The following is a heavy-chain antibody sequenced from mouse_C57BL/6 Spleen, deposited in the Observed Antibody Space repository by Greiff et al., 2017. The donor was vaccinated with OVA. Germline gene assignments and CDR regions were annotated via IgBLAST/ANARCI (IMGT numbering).Heavy chain of an antibody. CDR2: IYPGDGDT. CDR3: ARSGYPAAEFAY. CDR1: GYAFSSSW. V-gene: IGHV1-82*01. D-gene: IGHD3-1*01. Sequence: QVQLQQSGPELVKPGASVKISCKASGYAFSSSWMNWVKQRPGKGLEWIGRIYPGDGDTNYNGKFKGKATLTADKSSSTAYMQLSSLTSEDSAIYCCARSGYPAAEFAYWGQGTMVTVSA. J-gene: IGHJ3*01.